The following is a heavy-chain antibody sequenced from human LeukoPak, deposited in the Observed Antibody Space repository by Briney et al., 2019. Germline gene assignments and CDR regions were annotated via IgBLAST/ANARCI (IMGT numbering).Heavy chain of an antibody. CDR2: LYHSGST. CDR1: IDSFTNYY. Sequence: SETLSLTCAVYIDSFTNYYWGWIRQPPGKGLEWIGFLYHSGSTYYSPSLKSRVSISVDTSKNQFSLKLSSVTAADTAVYYCARARVEQQLSQWGLRTSSWFDPWGQGTLVTVSS. V-gene: IGHV4-38-2*01. CDR3: ARARVEQQLSQWGLRTSSWFDP. J-gene: IGHJ5*02. D-gene: IGHD6-13*01.